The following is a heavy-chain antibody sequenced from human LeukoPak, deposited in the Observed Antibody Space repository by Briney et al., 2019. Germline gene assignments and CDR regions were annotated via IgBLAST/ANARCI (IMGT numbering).Heavy chain of an antibody. CDR2: ISHRGRT. D-gene: IGHD3-3*01. Sequence: RPSETLSLTCAVYGGSVSGYYWSWIRQHPGKGLEWIGEISHRGRTHYNPSLKGRVTMSVDTSKNQFALEVDSVTAADTAVYYCARIPLYFLEPFDYWGQGILVTVSS. V-gene: IGHV4-34*01. CDR1: GGSVSGYY. J-gene: IGHJ4*02. CDR3: ARIPLYFLEPFDY.